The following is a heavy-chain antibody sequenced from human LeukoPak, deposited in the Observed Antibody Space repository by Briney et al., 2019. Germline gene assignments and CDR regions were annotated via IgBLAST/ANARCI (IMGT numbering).Heavy chain of an antibody. D-gene: IGHD6-6*01. V-gene: IGHV4-61*01. CDR3: ARESNYNGVDV. CDR2: IYYSGST. Sequence: PSETLSLTCIVSGGSVSSGNYYWSWIRQPPGKGLDWIGDIYYSGSTNYNPSLKSRVTISVDTSKNQFSLKLTSVTAADTAVYSCARESNYNGVDVWGQGTTVTVSS. CDR1: GGSVSSGNYY. J-gene: IGHJ6*02.